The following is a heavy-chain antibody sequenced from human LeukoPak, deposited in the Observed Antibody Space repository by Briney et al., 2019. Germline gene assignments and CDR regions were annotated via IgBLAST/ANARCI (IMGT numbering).Heavy chain of an antibody. Sequence: ASVKVSCKASGYTFTGYYMHWVRQAPGQGLEWMGWINPNSGGTNYAQKFQGRVTMTRDTSISTAYMELSRLRSDDTAVYYCARDLVSYQLLLDDAFDIWGQGTMATVSS. J-gene: IGHJ3*02. CDR1: GYTFTGYY. D-gene: IGHD2-2*01. V-gene: IGHV1-2*02. CDR3: ARDLVSYQLLLDDAFDI. CDR2: INPNSGGT.